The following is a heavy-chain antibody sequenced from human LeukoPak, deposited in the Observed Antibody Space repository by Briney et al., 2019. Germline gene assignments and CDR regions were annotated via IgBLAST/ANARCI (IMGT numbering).Heavy chain of an antibody. J-gene: IGHJ4*02. V-gene: IGHV4-61*02. CDR2: FYTSGTT. CDR3: ARDPRHYYDSSGFR. D-gene: IGHD3-22*01. CDR1: GGSISSGSFY. Sequence: SQTLSLTCSVSGGSISSGSFYWNWIRQPAGKGLEWIGRFYTSGTTNYNPSLKSRVTISVDTSKNQFSLKLSSVTAADTAVYYCARDPRHYYDSSGFRWGQGTLVTVSS.